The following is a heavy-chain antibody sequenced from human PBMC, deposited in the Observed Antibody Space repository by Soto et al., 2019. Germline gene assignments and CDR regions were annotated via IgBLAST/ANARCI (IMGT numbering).Heavy chain of an antibody. D-gene: IGHD6-19*01. CDR1: GGSISNDAYY. CDR3: ARASIAVGGPLDS. V-gene: IGHV4-31*03. CDR2: IYYSGST. J-gene: IGHJ4*02. Sequence: SETLSLTCTVSGGSISNDAYYWNWIRQHPGKGLEWIGYIYYSGSTYYNPSLKSRVTISVDTSKNQFSLKLSSVTAADTAVYYCARASIAVGGPLDSWGLGTLVTVSS.